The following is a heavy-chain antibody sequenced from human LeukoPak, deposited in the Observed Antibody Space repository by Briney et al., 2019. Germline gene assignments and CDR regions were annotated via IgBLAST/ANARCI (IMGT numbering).Heavy chain of an antibody. CDR2: INDSGST. V-gene: IGHV4-34*01. J-gene: IGHJ5*02. D-gene: IGHD6-6*01. CDR1: GGSFSGYY. Sequence: PSETLSLTCAVYGGSFSGYYWSWIRQPPGKGLEWIGEINDSGSTNYNPSLKSRVTISVDTSKNQFSLKLRSETAADTAVYYCARGGREQLVRANWFDPWGQGTLVTVSS. CDR3: ARGGREQLVRANWFDP.